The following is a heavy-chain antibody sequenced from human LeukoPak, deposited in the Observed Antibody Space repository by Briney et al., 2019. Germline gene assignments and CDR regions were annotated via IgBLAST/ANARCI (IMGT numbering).Heavy chain of an antibody. V-gene: IGHV3-74*01. CDR3: ASGLGITMIVVGRGAFDI. CDR2: INSDGSST. CDR1: GFTFSSYW. J-gene: IGHJ3*02. D-gene: IGHD3-22*01. Sequence: GGSLRLSCAASGFTFSSYWMHWVRQAPGKGLVWVSRINSDGSSTSYADSVKGRFTISRDNAKNTLYLQMNSLRAEDTAVYYCASGLGITMIVVGRGAFDIWGQGTMVTVSS.